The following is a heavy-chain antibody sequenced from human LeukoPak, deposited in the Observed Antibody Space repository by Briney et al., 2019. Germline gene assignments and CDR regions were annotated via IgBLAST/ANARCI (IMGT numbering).Heavy chain of an antibody. CDR1: GFTFSSSA. V-gene: IGHV3-23*01. J-gene: IGHJ4*02. D-gene: IGHD3-16*01. CDR2: VGGSGGNT. Sequence: GGSLRLSCAAFGFTFSSSAMSWVRQAPGKGLEWVSAVGGSGGNTYYADSVKGRSTISRDNSKNTLYLQMNSLRVEDTAVYYCAKVGALGYYFDYWGQGTLATVSS. CDR3: AKVGALGYYFDY.